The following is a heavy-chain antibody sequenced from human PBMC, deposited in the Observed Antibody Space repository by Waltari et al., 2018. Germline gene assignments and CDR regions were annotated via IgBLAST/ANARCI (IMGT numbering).Heavy chain of an antibody. D-gene: IGHD3-3*01. V-gene: IGHV4-39*07. J-gene: IGHJ4*02. CDR2: IYYSGST. Sequence: QLQLQESGPGLVKPSATLSLTCTVSGGSISSSSYYWGWIRPPPGKGLEWIGSIYYSGSTYYNPSLKSRVTISVDTSKNQFSLKLSSVTAADTAVYYCASGGTIFGVVINVLRYFDFDYWGQGILVTVSS. CDR3: ASGGTIFGVVINVLRYFDFDY. CDR1: GGSISSSSYY.